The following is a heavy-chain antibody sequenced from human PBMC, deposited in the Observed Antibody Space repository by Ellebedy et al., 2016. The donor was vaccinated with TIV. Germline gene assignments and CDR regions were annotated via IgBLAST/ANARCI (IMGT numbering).Heavy chain of an antibody. V-gene: IGHV4-39*07. D-gene: IGHD5-24*01. CDR3: ARDGRRDGYNF. CDR2: IYYSGST. CDR1: GGSISSSSYY. J-gene: IGHJ4*02. Sequence: SETLSLXCTVSGGSISSSSYYWGWIRQPPGKGLEWIGSIYYSGSTYYNPSLKSRVTISVDTSKNQFSLKLSSVTAADTAVYYCARDGRRDGYNFWGQGTLVTVSS.